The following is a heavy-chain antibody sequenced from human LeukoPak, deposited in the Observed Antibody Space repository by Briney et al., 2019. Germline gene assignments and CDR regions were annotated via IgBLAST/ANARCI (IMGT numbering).Heavy chain of an antibody. Sequence: GGSLRLSCAASGFNFTNYGMHWVRQAPGKGLEWVAVVSFDGSEDYCADSVRGRFTISRDNSKNTLFLQMNSLRAEDTAIYYCAKGRRTIAGGSLDPWGQGTLVTVSS. CDR2: VSFDGSED. CDR1: GFNFTNYG. CDR3: AKGRRTIAGGSLDP. D-gene: IGHD6-13*01. V-gene: IGHV3-30*18. J-gene: IGHJ5*02.